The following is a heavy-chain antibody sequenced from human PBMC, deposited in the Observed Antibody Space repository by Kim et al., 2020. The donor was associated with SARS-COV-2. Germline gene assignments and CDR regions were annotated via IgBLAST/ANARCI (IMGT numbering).Heavy chain of an antibody. CDR3: ARCRGAREYRYDSSGYYYEPFDY. V-gene: IGHV4-39*01. J-gene: IGHJ4*02. D-gene: IGHD3-22*01. CDR1: GGSISSSSYY. Sequence: SETLSLTCTVSGGSISSSSYYWGWIRQPPGKGLEWIGSIYYSGSTYYNPSLKSRVTISVDTSKNPFSLKLSSVTAADTAVYYCARCRGAREYRYDSSGYYYEPFDYWGQGTLVTVSS. CDR2: IYYSGST.